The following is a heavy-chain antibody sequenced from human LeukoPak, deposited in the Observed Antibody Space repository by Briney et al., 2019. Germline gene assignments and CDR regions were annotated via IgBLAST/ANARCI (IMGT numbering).Heavy chain of an antibody. J-gene: IGHJ2*01. CDR3: ARVGAVRWYFDL. CDR1: GSTFSGYK. Sequence: GASLKVSCRASGSTFSGYKISWVRHAPGQGLERMGIINPRGGSTSYAQKFQGRVTMTRDMSTSTVYMELSSLRSEDTAVYYCARVGAVRWYFDLWGRGTLVTVSS. CDR2: INPRGGST. D-gene: IGHD1-26*01. V-gene: IGHV1-46*01.